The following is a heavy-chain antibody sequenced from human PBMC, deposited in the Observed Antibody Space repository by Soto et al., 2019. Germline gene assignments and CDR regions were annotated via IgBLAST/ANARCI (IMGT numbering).Heavy chain of an antibody. CDR2: ISRDGSKT. CDR1: GFTFSSYV. D-gene: IGHD3-10*01. CDR3: ARDDGGGSDCHLGN. Sequence: QVQLVESGGGVVQPGRSLTLSCAASGFTFSSYVIHWVRQTPDKGLEWVAFISRDGSKTYYADSVKGRFTISRDNSKNSLWGKRSSWRAEAAALYCWARDDGGGSDCHLGNWGQGTLVTVSS. V-gene: IGHV3-30-3*01. J-gene: IGHJ4*02.